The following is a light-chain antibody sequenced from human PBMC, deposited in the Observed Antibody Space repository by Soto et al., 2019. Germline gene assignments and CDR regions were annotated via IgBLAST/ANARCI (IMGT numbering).Light chain of an antibody. CDR3: QQYNSWT. CDR2: DAS. Sequence: DIQMTQSPSTLSASVGDRVTITCRASQSISSWLAWYQQKPGKAPKLMIYDASSLASGVPSRFGGTGSGTEFTLTSRSLQPDDFEIYYRQQYNSWTFGQGPKLE. V-gene: IGKV1-5*01. CDR1: QSISSW. J-gene: IGKJ1*01.